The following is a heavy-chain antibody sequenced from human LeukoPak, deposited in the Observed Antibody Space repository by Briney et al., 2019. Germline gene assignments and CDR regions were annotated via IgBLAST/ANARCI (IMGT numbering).Heavy chain of an antibody. CDR3: AREKSSRYILTGYPIGYFDY. CDR2: ISAYNGNT. CDR1: GYTFTSYG. D-gene: IGHD3-9*01. Sequence: ASVKVSCKASGYTFTSYGISWVRQAPGQGLEWMGWISAYNGNTNYAQKLQDRVTMTTDTSTSTAYMELRSLRSDDTAVYYCAREKSSRYILTGYPIGYFDYWGLGTLVTVSS. J-gene: IGHJ4*02. V-gene: IGHV1-18*01.